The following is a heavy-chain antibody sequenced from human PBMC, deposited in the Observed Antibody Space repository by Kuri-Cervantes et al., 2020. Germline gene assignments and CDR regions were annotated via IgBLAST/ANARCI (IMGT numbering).Heavy chain of an antibody. CDR2: IYYSGST. J-gene: IGHJ6*02. CDR1: GGSISSYY. D-gene: IGHD2-15*01. Sequence: SETLSLTCTVSGGSISSYYWSWIRQPPGEGLEWIGYIYYSGSTNYNPSLKSRVTISVDTSKNQFSLKLSSVTAADTAVYYCAREDCSGGSCYSGGELLYGMDVWGQGTTVTVSS. CDR3: AREDCSGGSCYSGGELLYGMDV. V-gene: IGHV4-59*01.